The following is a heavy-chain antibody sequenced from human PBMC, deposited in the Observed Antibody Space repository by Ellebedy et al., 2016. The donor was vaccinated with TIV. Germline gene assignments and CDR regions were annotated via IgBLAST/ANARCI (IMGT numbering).Heavy chain of an antibody. J-gene: IGHJ4*02. Sequence: GGSLRLSCAASGFTFRNFAMTWVRQAPGKGLEWVSSISSSGVSPDYADSVRGRVTISRDNSKKTLYLQMNSLRADDSAVYYCAKLDSSGYYYGRFDYWGQGTLVTVSS. CDR2: ISSSGVSP. CDR3: AKLDSSGYYYGRFDY. D-gene: IGHD3-22*01. V-gene: IGHV3-23*01. CDR1: GFTFRNFA.